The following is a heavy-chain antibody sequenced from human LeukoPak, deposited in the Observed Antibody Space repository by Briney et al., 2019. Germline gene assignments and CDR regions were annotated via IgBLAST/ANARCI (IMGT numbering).Heavy chain of an antibody. CDR1: GFTFSSYG. V-gene: IGHV3-23*01. CDR3: AKLNYYGSGSYGPFDN. D-gene: IGHD3-10*01. J-gene: IGHJ4*02. CDR2: ISGSGGST. Sequence: GGSLRLSCAASGFTFSSYGMSWVRQAPGKGREWVSAISGSGGSTYYADSVKDRFTISRDNSKNTLYLQMNSLRAEDTAVYFCAKLNYYGSGSYGPFDNWGQGTLVTVSS.